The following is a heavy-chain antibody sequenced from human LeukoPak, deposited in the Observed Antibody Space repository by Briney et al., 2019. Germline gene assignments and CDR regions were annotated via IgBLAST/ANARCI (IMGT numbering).Heavy chain of an antibody. CDR2: IYYSGST. Sequence: PSETLSLTCTLSGGSINSSSYYWGWIRQPPGKGLEWIGSIYYSGSTYYNPSLKSRVTISVDTSKNQFSLRVSFMTAADTAVYFCARNADVTVASVTFDYWGQGTLVTVSS. V-gene: IGHV4-39*01. D-gene: IGHD2/OR15-2a*01. CDR3: ARNADVTVASVTFDY. J-gene: IGHJ4*02. CDR1: GGSINSSSYY.